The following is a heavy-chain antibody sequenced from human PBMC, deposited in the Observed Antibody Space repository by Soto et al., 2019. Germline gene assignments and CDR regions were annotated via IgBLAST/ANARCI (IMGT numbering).Heavy chain of an antibody. D-gene: IGHD5-18*01. CDR2: IIPILGIA. J-gene: IGHJ4*02. V-gene: IGHV1-69*02. CDR3: ARMASGVGYSYGRNDY. CDR1: GGTFSSYT. Sequence: QVQLVQSGAEVKKPGSSVKVSGKASGGTFSSYTISWVRQAPGQGLEWMGRIIPILGIANYAQKFHGRVTITADKSTSTAYMELSSLRSEDTAVYYCARMASGVGYSYGRNDYWGQGTLVTVSS.